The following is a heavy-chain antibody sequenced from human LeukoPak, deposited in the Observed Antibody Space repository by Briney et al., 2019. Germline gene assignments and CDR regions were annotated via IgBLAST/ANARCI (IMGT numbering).Heavy chain of an antibody. CDR1: GFTFDDYA. V-gene: IGHV3-9*01. CDR3: VKDIFRGTYSGFDY. J-gene: IGHJ4*02. CDR2: ISWNSRSI. D-gene: IGHD1-26*01. Sequence: GGSLRLSCTAYGFTFDDYAMHWVRQVPGKGLDWVSSISWNSRSIDYADSVKGRFIVSRDNAQNSVSLQMNSLRPEDTAFYYCVKDIFRGTYSGFDYWGQGTLVTVSS.